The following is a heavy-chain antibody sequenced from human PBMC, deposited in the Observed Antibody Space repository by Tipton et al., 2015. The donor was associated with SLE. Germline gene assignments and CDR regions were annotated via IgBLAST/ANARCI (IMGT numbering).Heavy chain of an antibody. CDR2: IYYYTGNT. CDR1: GDSVDSNNVY. D-gene: IGHD2-2*01. V-gene: IGHV4-39*07. CDR3: ARRQSSSWSHFDY. Sequence: TPSLTCSVSGDSVDSNNVYWTWVRQPPGKGLEWIAAIYYYTGNTFYTPSLKSRISISIDTSKNQFSLILNSVTAADTAVYYCARRQSSSWSHFDYWGQGILVAVSS. J-gene: IGHJ4*02.